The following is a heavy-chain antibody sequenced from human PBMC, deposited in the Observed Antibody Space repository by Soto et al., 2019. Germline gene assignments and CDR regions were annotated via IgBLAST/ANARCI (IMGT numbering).Heavy chain of an antibody. Sequence: GGSLRLSCAASGFTFSSYIMNWVRQAPGKGLEWVSYISSSSSTIYYADSVKGRFTISRDNAKNSLYLQMNSLRDEDTAVYYCARASYDSSSIDYWGQGPMVTVSS. D-gene: IGHD3-22*01. V-gene: IGHV3-48*02. CDR1: GFTFSSYI. CDR2: ISSSSSTI. J-gene: IGHJ4*02. CDR3: ARASYDSSSIDY.